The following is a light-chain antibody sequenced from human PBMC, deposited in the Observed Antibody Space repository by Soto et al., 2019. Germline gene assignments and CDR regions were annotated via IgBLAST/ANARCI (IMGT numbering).Light chain of an antibody. CDR3: QKYNSAPPWT. CDR1: QGISNY. V-gene: IGKV1-27*01. Sequence: DIQMTQSPSSLSASVGERVTITYRASQGISNYLAWYQQKPGKVPKLLIYAASTLQSGVPSRFSGSGSGTDFTLTISSLQPEDVATYYCQKYNSAPPWTFGQGTKVEIK. CDR2: AAS. J-gene: IGKJ1*01.